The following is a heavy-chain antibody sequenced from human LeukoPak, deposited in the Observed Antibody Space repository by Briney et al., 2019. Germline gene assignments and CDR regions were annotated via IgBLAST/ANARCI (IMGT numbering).Heavy chain of an antibody. CDR1: GYSFTSYC. J-gene: IGHJ3*02. Sequence: GESLKISCKGSGYSFTSYCIGWVRQMPGKGLEWMGIIYPGDSDTRYSPSFQGQVTISADKSISTAYLQWSSLKASDTAMYYCARPHYYDSIAFDIWGQGTMVTVSS. D-gene: IGHD3-22*01. CDR2: IYPGDSDT. CDR3: ARPHYYDSIAFDI. V-gene: IGHV5-51*01.